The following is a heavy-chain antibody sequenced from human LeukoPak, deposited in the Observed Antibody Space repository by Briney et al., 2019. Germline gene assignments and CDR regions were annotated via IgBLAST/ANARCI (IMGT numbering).Heavy chain of an antibody. D-gene: IGHD3-10*01. J-gene: IGHJ4*02. Sequence: GESLRISCKGSGYSFTSYWISWVRQMPGKGLEWMGRIDPSDSYTNYSPSFQGHVAISADKSISTAYLQWSSLKASDTAMYYCASYGSGSYPFDYWGQGTLVTVSS. CDR1: GYSFTSYW. CDR3: ASYGSGSYPFDY. CDR2: IDPSDSYT. V-gene: IGHV5-10-1*01.